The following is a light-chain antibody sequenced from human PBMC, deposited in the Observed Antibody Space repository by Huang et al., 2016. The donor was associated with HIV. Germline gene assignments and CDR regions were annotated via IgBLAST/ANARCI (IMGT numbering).Light chain of an antibody. V-gene: IGKV2-28*01. CDR3: MQALQTPWT. CDR1: QSLLHSNGYNY. J-gene: IGKJ1*01. Sequence: IVMTQSPVSLPVNPGEPASVSCRSSQSLLHSNGYNYLDWYLQKPGQSPQLLIYLGSNRASGVPDRFSGSGSGTEFTLKISRVQAEDVGVYYCMQALQTPWTFGQGTKVEIK. CDR2: LGS.